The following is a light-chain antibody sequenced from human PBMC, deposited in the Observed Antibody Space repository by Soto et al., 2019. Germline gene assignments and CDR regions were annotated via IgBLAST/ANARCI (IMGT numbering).Light chain of an antibody. CDR3: SSYSSSSTLYV. CDR1: RSDVGGYNY. CDR2: EVS. V-gene: IGLV2-14*01. Sequence: QSVLTQPASVSGSPGQSITLSCTGTRSDVGGYNYVSWFQQHPGKAPKLMIFEVSDRPSGISNRFSGSKSGNTASLTISGLQAEDEADYYCSSYSSSSTLYVFGTGTKLTVL. J-gene: IGLJ1*01.